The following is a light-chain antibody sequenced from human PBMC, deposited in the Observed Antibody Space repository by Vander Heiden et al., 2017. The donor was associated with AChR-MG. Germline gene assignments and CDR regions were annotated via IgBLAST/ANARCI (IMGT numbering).Light chain of an antibody. J-gene: IGLJ1*01. CDR1: KLGDKY. CDR2: QDS. V-gene: IGLV3-1*01. Sequence: SYELTQPPSVSVSPGQTASITCSGDKLGDKYACWYQQKPGQSPVLVIYQDSKRPSGIPERFSGSNSGNTATLTIGGTQAMDEADYYCQAWDSSHYVFGTGTKVTVL. CDR3: QAWDSSHYV.